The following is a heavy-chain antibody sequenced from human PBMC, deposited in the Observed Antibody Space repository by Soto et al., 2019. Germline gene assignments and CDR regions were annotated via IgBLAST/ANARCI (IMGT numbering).Heavy chain of an antibody. Sequence: GGSLRLSCAASGFTFSSYAMHWVRQAPGKGLEWVAVISYDGSNKYYADSVKGRFTISRDNSKNTLYLQMNSLRAEDTAVYYCASGDYYYGTDVWGQGTTVTVSS. CDR2: ISYDGSNK. CDR1: GFTFSSYA. CDR3: ASGDYYYGTDV. J-gene: IGHJ6*02. V-gene: IGHV3-30-3*01. D-gene: IGHD3-10*01.